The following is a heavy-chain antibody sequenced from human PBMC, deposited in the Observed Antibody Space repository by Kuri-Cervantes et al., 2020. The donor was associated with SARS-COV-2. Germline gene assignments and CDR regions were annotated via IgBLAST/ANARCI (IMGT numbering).Heavy chain of an antibody. CDR2: IYYSGST. D-gene: IGHD1-1*01. J-gene: IGHJ4*02. CDR3: ARLFSPWSVVGDY. V-gene: IGHV4-39*01. Sequence: SETLSLTCTVSGDSISSSSYYWGWTRQPPGKGLEWIGTIYYSGSTDYNPSLKSRVTISVDTSKNQFSLKLRSVTATDTAVYYCARLFSPWSVVGDYWGQGTLVTDSS. CDR1: GDSISSSSYY.